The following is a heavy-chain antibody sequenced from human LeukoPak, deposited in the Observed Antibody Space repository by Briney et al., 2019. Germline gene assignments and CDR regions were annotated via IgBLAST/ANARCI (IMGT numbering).Heavy chain of an antibody. CDR2: MNPNSGNT. Sequence: ASVKVSCKASGYTFTSYDINWVRQATGQGLEWMGWMNPNSGNTGYAQKFRGRVTMTRNTSISTAYMELSSLRSEDTAVYYCARAPVRFLEWLLPNYYYYMDVWGKGTTVTVSS. J-gene: IGHJ6*03. V-gene: IGHV1-8*01. CDR3: ARAPVRFLEWLLPNYYYYMDV. CDR1: GYTFTSYD. D-gene: IGHD3-3*01.